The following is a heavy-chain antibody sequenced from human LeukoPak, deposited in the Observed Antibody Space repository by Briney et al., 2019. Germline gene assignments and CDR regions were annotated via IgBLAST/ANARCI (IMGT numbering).Heavy chain of an antibody. V-gene: IGHV1-2*02. J-gene: IGHJ6*03. Sequence: ASVKVSCKASGYTFTDYYMHWVRQAPGQGLEWMGWIDPNSGGTNYAQKFQGRVTMTRDTSISTAYMELSRLRSDDTAVYYCARVGGSRYYYYMDVWGKGTTVTVSS. CDR3: ARVGGSRYYYYMDV. CDR2: IDPNSGGT. D-gene: IGHD3-16*01. CDR1: GYTFTDYY.